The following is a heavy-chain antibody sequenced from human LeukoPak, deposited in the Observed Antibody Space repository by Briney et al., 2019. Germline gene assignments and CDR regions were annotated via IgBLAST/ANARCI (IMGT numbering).Heavy chain of an antibody. CDR2: IYTGGNT. D-gene: IGHD2-15*01. Sequence: GGSLRLSCAAYGFTVNSNYMSWVRQAPGKRLEWVSIIYTGGNTYYADSVKGRFTISRDNSKRTVYLQMNSLRAEDTAVYYCARHGEDLISYVFDVWGLGTVVTVSS. J-gene: IGHJ3*01. CDR1: GFTVNSNY. CDR3: ARHGEDLISYVFDV. V-gene: IGHV3-66*04.